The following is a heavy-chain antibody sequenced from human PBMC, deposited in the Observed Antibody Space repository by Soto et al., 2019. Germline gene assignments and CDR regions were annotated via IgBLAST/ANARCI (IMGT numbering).Heavy chain of an antibody. V-gene: IGHV4-39*02. CDR2: IYYSGST. Sequence: QLQLQESGPGLVKPSETLSLTCTVSGGSISSSSYYWGWIRQPPGKWLEWIGSIYYSGSTYYNPSLKSRGTISVDTSKNQSSLKLSSVTAADTAVYYCAREAVAASYNWFDPWGQGTLVTVSS. CDR3: AREAVAASYNWFDP. J-gene: IGHJ5*02. D-gene: IGHD6-19*01. CDR1: GGSISSSSYY.